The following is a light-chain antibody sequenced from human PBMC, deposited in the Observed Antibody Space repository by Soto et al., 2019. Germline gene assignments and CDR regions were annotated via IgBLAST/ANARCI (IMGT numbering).Light chain of an antibody. CDR2: GAS. J-gene: IGKJ5*01. CDR1: ERLSSVY. Sequence: EILMTQSPVTLSVSPGERATLSCRSIERLSSVYLAWYQQRPGQPPRLLIYGASNRATGIPDRFSGSGSGTDFTLIINRLEPEDVAIYYCQQYGGSPRITFGQGTRLEIK. CDR3: QQYGGSPRIT. V-gene: IGKV3-20*01.